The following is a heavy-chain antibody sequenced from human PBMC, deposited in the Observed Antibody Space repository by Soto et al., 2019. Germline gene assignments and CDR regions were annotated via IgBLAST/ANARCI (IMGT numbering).Heavy chain of an antibody. CDR2: ISSSSSYI. CDR1: GFTFSSYT. J-gene: IGHJ1*01. D-gene: IGHD3-10*01. V-gene: IGHV3-21*01. CDR3: ARPSGGALWFGELH. Sequence: KPXGSLRLSCVASGFTFSSYTMNWVRQAPGKGLEWVSSISSSSSYIYYADSVKGRFTISRDNAKNSLYLQMNSLRAEDTAVYYCARPSGGALWFGELHWGQGTLVTVSS.